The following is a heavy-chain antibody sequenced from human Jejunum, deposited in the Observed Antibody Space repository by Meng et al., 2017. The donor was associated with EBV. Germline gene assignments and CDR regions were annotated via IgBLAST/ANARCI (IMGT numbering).Heavy chain of an antibody. D-gene: IGHD2-2*01. J-gene: IGHJ4*02. CDR3: ARRGYCSSSSCFDY. CDR1: GFTVSSNY. CDR2: IYSGGST. V-gene: IGHV3-53*01. Sequence: GEPLKIPCVAAGFTVSSNYMRWVRQAPGKGLEWVSVIYSGGSTYYADSVKGRFTISRDNSKNTLYLQMNSLRAEDTAVYYCARRGYCSSSSCFDYWGQGTLVTVSS.